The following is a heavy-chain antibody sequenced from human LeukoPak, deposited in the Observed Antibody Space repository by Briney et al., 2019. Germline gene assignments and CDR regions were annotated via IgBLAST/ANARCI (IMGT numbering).Heavy chain of an antibody. D-gene: IGHD4-17*01. Sequence: GGSLRLSCAASGFTFSSFAMNWVRQAPGKGLEWVSIISGSGDTTHYTDSVKGRFTVSRDNSKNTLYLQMNSLRSDDTAVYYCARGWGYGDYAGYFDYWGQGTLVTVSS. V-gene: IGHV3-23*01. CDR2: ISGSGDTT. CDR1: GFTFSSFA. CDR3: ARGWGYGDYAGYFDY. J-gene: IGHJ4*02.